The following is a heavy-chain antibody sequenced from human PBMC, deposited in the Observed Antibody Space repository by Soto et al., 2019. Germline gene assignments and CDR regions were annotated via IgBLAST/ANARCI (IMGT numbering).Heavy chain of an antibody. J-gene: IGHJ3*01. CDR2: IGANGGGT. V-gene: IGHV3-23*01. D-gene: IGHD4-17*01. CDR3: AREPNGDYLGAFDF. CDR1: GFNFSSFF. Sequence: EVQLLEPGGGFVQPGGSLRLSCAASGFNFSSFFMRWVRQAPGKGLDWVSGIGANGGGTYYADSVKGRFIISRDNSKNTLYLQMTSLRAEDTAVYYCAREPNGDYLGAFDFWGQKTMVTVSS.